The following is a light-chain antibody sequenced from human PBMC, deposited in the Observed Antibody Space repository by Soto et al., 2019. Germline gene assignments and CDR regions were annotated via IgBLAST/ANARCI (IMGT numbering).Light chain of an antibody. Sequence: QSALTQPASVSGSPGQSSTLSCTGTTSDVGGYNYVSWFQQHPGKAPKLIIYDVSDRPSGVSNRFSGSKSGNTASLTISGLQAEDEADYFCSSYTSSTTPYVFGTGTKVTVL. CDR2: DVS. J-gene: IGLJ1*01. CDR1: TSDVGGYNY. CDR3: SSYTSSTTPYV. V-gene: IGLV2-14*01.